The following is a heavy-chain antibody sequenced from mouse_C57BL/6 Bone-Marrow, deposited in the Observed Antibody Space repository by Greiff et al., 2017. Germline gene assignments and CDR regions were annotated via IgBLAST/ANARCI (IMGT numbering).Heavy chain of an antibody. CDR1: GFTFSSSA. Sequence: EVTLVESGGGLVKPGGSLKLSCAASGFTFSSSAMSWVRQTPEQRLEWVATISDGGSYTYYPDNVTGRFTISRDNSKNNLYRQMSHLKSEYTAMYYCATNYYCSSYGYWGQGTTLTVSS. V-gene: IGHV5-4*03. J-gene: IGHJ2*01. D-gene: IGHD1-1*01. CDR2: ISDGGSYT. CDR3: ATNYYCSSYGY.